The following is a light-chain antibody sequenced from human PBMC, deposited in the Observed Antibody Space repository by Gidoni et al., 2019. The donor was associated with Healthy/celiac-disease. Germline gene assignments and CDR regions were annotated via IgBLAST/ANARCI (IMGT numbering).Light chain of an antibody. J-gene: IGKJ1*01. CDR1: QSISSW. CDR3: QQYNSYRGA. V-gene: IGKV1-5*01. Sequence: DIQMTQSPSTLSASVGDRVTITCRASQSISSWLAWYRQKPGKAPKLLIYDASSLESGVPSRFSGSGSGTEFTLTISSLQPDDFATYYCQQYNSYRGAFGQGTKVEIK. CDR2: DAS.